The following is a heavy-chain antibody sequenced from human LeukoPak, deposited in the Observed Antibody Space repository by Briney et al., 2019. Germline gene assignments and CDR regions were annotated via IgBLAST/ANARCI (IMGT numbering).Heavy chain of an antibody. CDR1: GYSISSGYY. D-gene: IGHD3-9*01. CDR2: IYYSGST. Sequence: PSETLSLTCTVSGYSISSGYYWGWIRQPPGKGLEWIGYIYYSGSTNYNPSLKSRVTISVDTSKNQFSLNLSSVTAADTAVYYCARATRSDWLKVFDYWGQGILVTVSS. J-gene: IGHJ4*02. V-gene: IGHV4-61*01. CDR3: ARATRSDWLKVFDY.